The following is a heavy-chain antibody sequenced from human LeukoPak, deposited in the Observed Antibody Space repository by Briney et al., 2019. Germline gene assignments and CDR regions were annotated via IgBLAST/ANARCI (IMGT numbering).Heavy chain of an antibody. CDR1: QFTFSSYS. V-gene: IGHV3-21*01. D-gene: IGHD2-2*01. J-gene: IGHJ4*02. CDR3: ARMGAGGSSTGAIFD. Sequence: GGSLRLSCAASQFTFSSYSMNWVRQAPGKGLEWVSSISSSSSYIYYADSVKGRFTISRDNAKNSLYLQMNSLRAEDTAVYYCARMGAGGSSTGAIFDWGQGTLVTVSS. CDR2: ISSSSSYI.